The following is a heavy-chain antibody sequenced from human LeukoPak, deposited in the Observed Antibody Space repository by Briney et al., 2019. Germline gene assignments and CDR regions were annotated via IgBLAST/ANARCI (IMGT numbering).Heavy chain of an antibody. Sequence: QPGGSLRLSCAASGFTFSSYGMHWVRLPPGKGLEWVAFIPYDGSNKYYADSVKGRFTISRDNSENTLYLQMSSLRAEDTAVYYCVKDTGDKSQFDSWGQGTLVTVSS. V-gene: IGHV3-30*02. D-gene: IGHD3-16*01. CDR1: GFTFSSYG. J-gene: IGHJ4*02. CDR2: IPYDGSNK. CDR3: VKDTGDKSQFDS.